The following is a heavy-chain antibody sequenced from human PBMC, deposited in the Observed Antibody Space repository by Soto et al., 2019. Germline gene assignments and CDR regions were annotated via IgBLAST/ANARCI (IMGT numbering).Heavy chain of an antibody. D-gene: IGHD2-15*01. CDR2: INAGNGNT. J-gene: IGHJ5*02. CDR1: GYTFTSYA. CDR3: AKYCSGGSCYPGLDP. Sequence: ASVKVSCKASGYTFTSYAMHWVRQAPGQRLEWMGWINAGNGNTKYSQKFQGRVTITRDTSASTVYMELSSLRSEDTAVYYCAKYCSGGSCYPGLDPWGQGTLVTVSS. V-gene: IGHV1-3*01.